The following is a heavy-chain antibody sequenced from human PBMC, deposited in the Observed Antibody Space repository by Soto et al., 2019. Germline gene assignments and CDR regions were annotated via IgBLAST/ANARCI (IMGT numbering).Heavy chain of an antibody. CDR3: AKGSEAARQELDY. CDR1: GFTFSTYG. D-gene: IGHD6-6*01. J-gene: IGHJ4*02. CDR2: ISIDGSNK. V-gene: IGHV3-30*18. Sequence: QVQLVESGGGVVQPGRSLRLSCAASGFTFSTYGMHWVRRAPGKGPEWVAVISIDGSNKYYADSVKGRFTISRDNSKNTLYLQMNSLRDDDTAVYYCAKGSEAARQELDYWGQGTLVTVSS.